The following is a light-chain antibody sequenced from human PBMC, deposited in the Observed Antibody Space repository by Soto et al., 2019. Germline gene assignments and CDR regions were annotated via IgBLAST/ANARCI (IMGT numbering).Light chain of an antibody. J-gene: IGKJ4*01. CDR1: QGIRTW. CDR2: GAS. CDR3: QQTSRFPLT. Sequence: DIQMTQSPSSVSASVGDRVTITCRASQGIRTWLAWYQQKPGNAPRLLIYGASRLQSGVTSRFSGSGSGTEFTLTISSLQPEDFGTYYCQQTSRFPLTFGGGTTVE. V-gene: IGKV1D-12*01.